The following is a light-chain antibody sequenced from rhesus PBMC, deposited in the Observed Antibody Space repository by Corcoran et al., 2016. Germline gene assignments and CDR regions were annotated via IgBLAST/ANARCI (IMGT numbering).Light chain of an antibody. Sequence: DIQMSQSPSSLSASVGDRVTITCRASQGISSYLNWYQQNPGKAPKLLIYYANRLASGVPSMFSGSGSGTDYTLTISSLQPEDFATYYCQQGYRTPLTFGGGTKVEIK. V-gene: IGKV1-32*03. CDR1: QGISSY. CDR3: QQGYRTPLT. CDR2: YAN. J-gene: IGKJ4*01.